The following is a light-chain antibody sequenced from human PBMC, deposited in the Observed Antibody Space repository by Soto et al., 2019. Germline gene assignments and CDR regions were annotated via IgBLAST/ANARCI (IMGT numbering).Light chain of an antibody. Sequence: SYELTQPPSVSVAPGKTARITCGGNNIGSKSVHWYQQKPGQAPVLVIYYDSDRPSGIPERFSGSNSGNTATLTISRVEAGDEADYYCQVWDSSSDHPVFGGWTKLTFL. CDR2: YDS. CDR3: QVWDSSSDHPV. CDR1: NIGSKS. J-gene: IGLJ3*02. V-gene: IGLV3-21*04.